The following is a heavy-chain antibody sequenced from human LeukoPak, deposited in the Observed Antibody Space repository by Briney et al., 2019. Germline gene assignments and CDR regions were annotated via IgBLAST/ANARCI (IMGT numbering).Heavy chain of an antibody. CDR3: ASYYDSSGYIAY. Sequence: SVRVSCKASGYTFSSYAISWVRQAPGQGLEWMGGIIPIVGTANYAQKFQGRVTITADKSTSTAYMELSSLRSEDTAVYYCASYYDSSGYIAYWGQGTLVTVSS. CDR1: GYTFSSYA. V-gene: IGHV1-69*06. D-gene: IGHD3-22*01. CDR2: IIPIVGTA. J-gene: IGHJ4*02.